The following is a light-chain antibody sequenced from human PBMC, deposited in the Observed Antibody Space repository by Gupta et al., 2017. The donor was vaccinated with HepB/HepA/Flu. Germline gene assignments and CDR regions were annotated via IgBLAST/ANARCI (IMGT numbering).Light chain of an antibody. J-gene: IGKJ4*01. CDR2: AAS. CDR1: QSISSY. Sequence: DIQMTQSPSSLSASVGDRVTITCRASQSISSYLNWYQQKPGKAPKLLIYAASSLQSGVPSRFSGSGSGTDFTLTISSRQPEDFATYYCQQRYSTPLPFGGGTKVEIK. CDR3: QQRYSTPLP. V-gene: IGKV1-39*01.